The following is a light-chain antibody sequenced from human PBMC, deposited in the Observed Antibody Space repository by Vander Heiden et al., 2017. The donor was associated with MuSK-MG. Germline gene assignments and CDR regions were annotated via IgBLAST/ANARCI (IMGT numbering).Light chain of an antibody. J-gene: IGLJ1*01. CDR3: SSYTSSSTLNV. Sequence: QSALTQPASVSGSPGQSITISCTGTSSDVGGYNYVSWYQQHPGKAPKLMIYDVSNRPSGVSNRCSGSKSGNTASLTISGLQAEDEADYYCSSYTSSSTLNVFGTGTKVTVL. CDR1: SSDVGGYNY. CDR2: DVS. V-gene: IGLV2-14*01.